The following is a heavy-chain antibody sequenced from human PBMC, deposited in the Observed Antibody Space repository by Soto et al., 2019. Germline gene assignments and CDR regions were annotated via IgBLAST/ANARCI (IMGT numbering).Heavy chain of an antibody. CDR1: GGTFSSYA. J-gene: IGHJ1*01. Sequence: QVQLVQSGAEVKKPGSSVKVSCKASGGTFSSYAITWVRQAPGQGLEWMGGTIPLFGTPNYAQKFQGRVTITADKSTNTVYMELSSLRSEDTAVYYCARDAVGEQPPTYWGQGTLVTVSS. CDR3: ARDAVGEQPPTY. V-gene: IGHV1-69*06. CDR2: TIPLFGTP. D-gene: IGHD1-26*01.